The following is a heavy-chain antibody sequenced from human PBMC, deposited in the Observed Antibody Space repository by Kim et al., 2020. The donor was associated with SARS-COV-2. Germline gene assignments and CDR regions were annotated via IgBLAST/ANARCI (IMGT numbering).Heavy chain of an antibody. J-gene: IGHJ4*02. V-gene: IGHV3-30-3*01. Sequence: GGSLRLSCAASGFTFSIYSFHWVRQAPGKGLEWVALISFDGSNKYYADSAKGRFTISRDDSKNTLYLQLNSLSPEDTAVYHCARGWRGPDYWGPGTLVT. D-gene: IGHD6-19*01. CDR1: GFTFSIYS. CDR2: ISFDGSNK. CDR3: ARGWRGPDY.